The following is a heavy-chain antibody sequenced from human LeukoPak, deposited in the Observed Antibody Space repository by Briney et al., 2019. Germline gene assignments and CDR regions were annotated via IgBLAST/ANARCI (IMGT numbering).Heavy chain of an antibody. CDR2: IYPGDSDT. Sequence: GESLKISCKGSGYSFTSYWIGWVRQMPGKGLEWMGIIYPGDSDTRYSPSFQGQVTISADKSISTAYLQWSSLKASDTAMYYCARHVGGYCSSTSCQTGSEPGPLYGVDVWGQGTTVTVSS. J-gene: IGHJ6*02. CDR3: ARHVGGYCSSTSCQTGSEPGPLYGVDV. V-gene: IGHV5-51*01. D-gene: IGHD2-2*01. CDR1: GYSFTSYW.